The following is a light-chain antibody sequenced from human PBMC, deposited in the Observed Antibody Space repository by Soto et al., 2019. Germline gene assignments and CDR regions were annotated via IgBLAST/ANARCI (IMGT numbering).Light chain of an antibody. CDR1: QSVSSSY. V-gene: IGKV3-20*01. CDR3: QQLTNFRFT. CDR2: GAS. J-gene: IGKJ2*01. Sequence: EIVLTQSPGTLSLSPGERATLSCRASQSVSSSYLAWYQQKPGQAPRLLIYGASSRATGIPDRFSGSGSGTDFTLTISSLQPEDFATYYCQQLTNFRFTFGQATKLDIK.